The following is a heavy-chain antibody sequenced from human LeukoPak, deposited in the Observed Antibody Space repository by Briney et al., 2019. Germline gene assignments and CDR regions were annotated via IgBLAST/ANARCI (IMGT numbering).Heavy chain of an antibody. CDR2: IWYDGSNK. Sequence: GGSLRLSCAASGFTFSSYGMHWVRQAPGKGLERVAVIWYDGSNKYYADSVKGRFTISRDNSKNTLYLQMNSLRAEDTAVYYCAKEKDFWSGYLFDYWGQGTLVTVSS. J-gene: IGHJ4*02. V-gene: IGHV3-33*06. CDR3: AKEKDFWSGYLFDY. CDR1: GFTFSSYG. D-gene: IGHD3-3*01.